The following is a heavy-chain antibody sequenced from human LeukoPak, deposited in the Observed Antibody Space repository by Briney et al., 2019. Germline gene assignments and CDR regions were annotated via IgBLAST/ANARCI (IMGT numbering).Heavy chain of an antibody. J-gene: IGHJ4*02. CDR2: IWYDGSNK. CDR3: ARASRIQLWLSDY. CDR1: GFTFSSYG. D-gene: IGHD5-18*01. Sequence: PGGSLRLSCAASGFTFSSYGMHWVRQAPGKGLEWVAGIWYDGSNKYYADSVKGRFTISRDNSKNTLYLQMNSLRAEDTAVYYCARASRIQLWLSDYWGQGTLVTVSS. V-gene: IGHV3-33*01.